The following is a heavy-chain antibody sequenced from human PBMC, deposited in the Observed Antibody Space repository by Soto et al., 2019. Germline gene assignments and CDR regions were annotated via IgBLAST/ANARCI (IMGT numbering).Heavy chain of an antibody. J-gene: IGHJ6*02. V-gene: IGHV2-26*01. CDR3: ARIPSPGVAYYYYGMDV. Sequence: ESGPTLVNPTETLTLTCTVSGFSLSNARMGVSWIRQPPGKALEWLAHIFSNDEKSYSTSLKSRLTISKDTSKSQVVLTMTNMDPVDTATYYCARIPSPGVAYYYYGMDVWGQGTTVTVSS. CDR2: IFSNDEK. CDR1: GFSLSNARMG. D-gene: IGHD3-3*01.